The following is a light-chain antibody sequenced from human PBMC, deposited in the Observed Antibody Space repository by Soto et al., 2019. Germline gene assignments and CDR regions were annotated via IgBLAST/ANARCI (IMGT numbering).Light chain of an antibody. J-gene: IGLJ2*01. CDR2: GVS. CDR3: SSYTSSSTVV. CDR1: SSDVGNYNY. Sequence: QSALTQPASVSGSPGQSITISCTVTSSDVGNYNYVSWYQQHPGKAPKLMIYGVSNRPSGVSNRFSGSKSGNTASLTITGLQAEDEADYYCSSYTSSSTVVFGGGTKVTVL. V-gene: IGLV2-14*03.